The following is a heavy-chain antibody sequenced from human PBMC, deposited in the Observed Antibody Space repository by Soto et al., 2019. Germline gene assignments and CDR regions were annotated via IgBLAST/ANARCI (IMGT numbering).Heavy chain of an antibody. J-gene: IGHJ6*02. D-gene: IGHD6-19*01. V-gene: IGHV3-23*01. CDR2: ISGSGGST. CDR1: GFTFSSYA. CDR3: AKGQEGSGWYDYGMDV. Sequence: GGSLRLSCAASGFTFSSYAMSWVRQAPGKGLEWVSAISGSGGSTYYADSVKGRFTISRDNSKNTLYLQMNSLRAEDTAVYYCAKGQEGSGWYDYGMDVWGQGTTVTVSS.